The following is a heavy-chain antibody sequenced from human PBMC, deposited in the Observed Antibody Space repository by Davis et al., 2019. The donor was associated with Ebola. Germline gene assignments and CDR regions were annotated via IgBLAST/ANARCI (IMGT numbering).Heavy chain of an antibody. V-gene: IGHV3-11*05. CDR3: AKGRVEMGTSTVDAFNI. Sequence: GESLKISCQTSGFTFTDFYMNWIRQAPGKGLEWISYISITSTSTNYADSVKGRFTISRDSANSSLYLQMDTLRPEDSALYYCAKGRVEMGTSTVDAFNIWGQGTMVTVSS. J-gene: IGHJ3*02. D-gene: IGHD5-24*01. CDR1: GFTFTDFY. CDR2: ISITSTST.